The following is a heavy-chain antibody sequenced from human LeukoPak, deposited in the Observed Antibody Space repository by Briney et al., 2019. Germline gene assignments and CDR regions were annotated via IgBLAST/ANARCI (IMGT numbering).Heavy chain of an antibody. D-gene: IGHD2-2*01. CDR2: IIPIFGTA. CDR3: ASTSCSSTSCYAAALWYFDY. J-gene: IGHJ4*02. V-gene: IGHV1-69*05. Sequence: SVKVSCKASGGTFSSYAISWVRQAPGQGLEWMGRIIPIFGTANYAQKFQGRVTITTDESTSTAYMELSSLRSEDTAVYYCASTSCSSTSCYAAALWYFDYWGQGTLVTVSS. CDR1: GGTFSSYA.